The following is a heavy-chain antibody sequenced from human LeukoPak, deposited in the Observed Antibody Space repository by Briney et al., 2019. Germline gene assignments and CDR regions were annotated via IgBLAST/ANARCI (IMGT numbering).Heavy chain of an antibody. CDR3: ARSLLSAGSGSYGFDP. D-gene: IGHD3-10*01. V-gene: IGHV4-30-4*01. CDR1: GGSISSGDYY. J-gene: IGHJ5*02. CDR2: IYYSGST. Sequence: ASQTLSLTCSVSGGSISSGDYYWSWIRHPPGKGLEWIGHIYYSGSTHHNPSLKSRVTISVDTSKNQFSLKLSSVTATDTAVYYCARSLLSAGSGSYGFDPWGQGTLVTVSS.